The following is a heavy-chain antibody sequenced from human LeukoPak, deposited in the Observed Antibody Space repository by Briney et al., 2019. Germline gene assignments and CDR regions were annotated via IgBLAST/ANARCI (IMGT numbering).Heavy chain of an antibody. D-gene: IGHD6-13*01. Sequence: SETLSLTCGVSGDSVSGYYWSWIRQPPGKGLEWIGYIYYSGSTNYNPSLKSRVTISVDTSKNQFSLKLSSVTAADTAVYYCARARYSSSWACDYWGQGTLVTVSS. CDR1: GDSVSGYY. J-gene: IGHJ4*02. CDR3: ARARYSSSWACDY. V-gene: IGHV4-59*02. CDR2: IYYSGST.